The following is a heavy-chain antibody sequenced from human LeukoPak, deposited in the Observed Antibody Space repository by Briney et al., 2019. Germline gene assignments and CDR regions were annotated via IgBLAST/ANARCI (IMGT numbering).Heavy chain of an antibody. CDR3: ARDPGTQGYYYYYYGMDV. CDR2: INAGNGNT. Sequence: GAPVKVSCKASGYTFTSYAMHWVRQAPGQRLEWMGWINAGNGNTKYSQKLQGRVTITRDTSASTAYMELSSLRSEDTAVYYCARDPGTQGYYYYYYGMDVWGKGTTVTVSS. CDR1: GYTFTSYA. J-gene: IGHJ6*04. V-gene: IGHV1-3*01.